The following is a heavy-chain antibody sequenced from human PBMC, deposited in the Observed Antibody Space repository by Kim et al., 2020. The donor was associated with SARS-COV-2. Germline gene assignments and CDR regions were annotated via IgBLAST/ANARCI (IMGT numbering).Heavy chain of an antibody. CDR2: INHSGST. D-gene: IGHD2-15*01. CDR3: ARPGYCSGGSCPRAWFDP. Sequence: SETLSLTCAVYGGSFSGYYWSWIRQPPGKGLEWIGEINHSGSTNYNPSLKSRVTISVDTSKNQFSLKLSSVTAADTAVYYCARPGYCSGGSCPRAWFDPWGQGTLVTVSS. CDR1: GGSFSGYY. V-gene: IGHV4-34*01. J-gene: IGHJ5*02.